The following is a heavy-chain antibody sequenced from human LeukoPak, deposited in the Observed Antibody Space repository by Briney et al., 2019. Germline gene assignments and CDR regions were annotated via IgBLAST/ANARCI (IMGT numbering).Heavy chain of an antibody. CDR3: ARDIRNYYDSGAYGWFDP. D-gene: IGHD3-10*01. CDR2: ISGSGGNV. CDR1: GFNFSNAG. Sequence: GGSLRLSCSASGFNFSNAGVSWVSKTKGKGLEWVSSISGSGGNVYYAGSVRGRFTISRDNSKNTVYLQMNSLRAEDTATYYCARDIRNYYDSGAYGWFDPWGQGTLVPVSS. V-gene: IGHV3-23*01. J-gene: IGHJ5*02.